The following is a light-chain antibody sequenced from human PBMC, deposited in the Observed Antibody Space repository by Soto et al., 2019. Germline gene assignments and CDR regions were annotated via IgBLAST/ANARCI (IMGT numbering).Light chain of an antibody. V-gene: IGLV2-14*01. J-gene: IGLJ1*01. CDR2: EVS. Sequence: QSALTQPASVSGSPGQSITISCTGTSSDVDGYNYVSWYQQHPGKAPKLMIYEVSNRPSGVSNRFSGSKSGNTASLTISGVQADDEADYYCSSYTSSSIDYVFGTGTKVTVL. CDR3: SSYTSSSIDYV. CDR1: SSDVDGYNY.